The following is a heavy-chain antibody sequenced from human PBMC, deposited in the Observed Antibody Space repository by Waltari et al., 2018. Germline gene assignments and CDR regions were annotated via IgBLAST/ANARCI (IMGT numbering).Heavy chain of an antibody. V-gene: IGHV1-2*02. D-gene: IGHD1-26*01. Sequence: QAQLVQSGAEVRKSGASVKVSCKASGYFLSAKCIHWVRQAPGQGLEWMGWINPKSGDIKSAQKFQGRVTMARDTSIGTVYMDLSSLRSDDTALYYCARDRAHSGRYPDAFDIWGQGTMVTVSS. CDR1: GYFLSAKC. CDR3: ARDRAHSGRYPDAFDI. J-gene: IGHJ3*02. CDR2: INPKSGDI.